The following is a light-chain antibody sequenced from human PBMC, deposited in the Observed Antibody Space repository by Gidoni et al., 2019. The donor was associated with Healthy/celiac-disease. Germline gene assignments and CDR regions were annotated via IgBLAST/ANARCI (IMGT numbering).Light chain of an antibody. CDR1: QSVSSY. CDR2: DAS. V-gene: IGKV3-11*01. Sequence: VLTQSPATLSLSPGDRATLSCRASQSVSSYLAWYQQKPGQAPRLLIYDASNRATGIPARLSGSGSGTDFTLTISSLEPEDCAVYYCQQRSNWPPYTFGQGTKAGDQT. CDR3: QQRSNWPPYT. J-gene: IGKJ2*01.